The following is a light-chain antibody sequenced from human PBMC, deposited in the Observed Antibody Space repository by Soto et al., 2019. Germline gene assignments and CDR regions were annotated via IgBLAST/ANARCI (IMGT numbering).Light chain of an antibody. V-gene: IGLV2-11*01. CDR1: SSDVGGYNY. CDR3: CSYAGSYTFYV. CDR2: DVS. Sequence: QSVLTQPRSVSGSPGQSVTISCTGTSSDVGGYNYVSWYQQHPGKAPKLMIYDVSKRPSGVPDRFSGSKSGNTASLTISGRQAEDEADYYCCSYAGSYTFYVFGTGTKVTVL. J-gene: IGLJ1*01.